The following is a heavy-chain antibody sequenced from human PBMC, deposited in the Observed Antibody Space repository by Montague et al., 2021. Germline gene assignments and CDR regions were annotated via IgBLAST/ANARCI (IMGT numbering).Heavy chain of an antibody. CDR3: AHASVGTTMISYYYYMDV. V-gene: IGHV2-5*02. CDR1: GFSLTGTAVG. CDR2: IYWDDDK. Sequence: PALVKPTQTLTLTCTFSGFSLTGTAVGVGWVRQPPGKALEWLGSIYWDDDKRYSPSLKSRVTISKDTSKNQVVLIMTNMDPVDTATYYCAHASVGTTMISYYYYMDVWGKGTTVTVSS. D-gene: IGHD1-1*01. J-gene: IGHJ6*03.